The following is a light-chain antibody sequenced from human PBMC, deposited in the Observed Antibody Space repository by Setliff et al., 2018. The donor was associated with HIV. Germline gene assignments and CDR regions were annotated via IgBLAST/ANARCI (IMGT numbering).Light chain of an antibody. Sequence: QSALTQPASVSGSPGQSITISCTGTNSDVGSYNFVSWYQQYPGKAPKLMICEVTKRPSGVSNRFSGSKSGNTASLTISGLQAEDEADYYCCSYAGGNSSTYVFGTGTKVTVL. J-gene: IGLJ1*01. CDR1: NSDVGSYNF. CDR3: CSYAGGNSSTYV. CDR2: EVT. V-gene: IGLV2-23*02.